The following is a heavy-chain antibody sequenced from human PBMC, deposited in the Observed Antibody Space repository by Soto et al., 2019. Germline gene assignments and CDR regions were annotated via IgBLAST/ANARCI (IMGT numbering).Heavy chain of an antibody. Sequence: GGSLRLSCSASGFTFKNYAMHWLRQAPGKGLEYVSAISSNGGSTYYADSVKGRFTISRDNSESTLYLQMSRLRAEDTAVFFCVKDPSASAAAFDIWGQGTMVTVS. V-gene: IGHV3-64D*08. CDR1: GFTFKNYA. D-gene: IGHD6-19*01. CDR3: VKDPSASAAAFDI. J-gene: IGHJ3*02. CDR2: ISSNGGST.